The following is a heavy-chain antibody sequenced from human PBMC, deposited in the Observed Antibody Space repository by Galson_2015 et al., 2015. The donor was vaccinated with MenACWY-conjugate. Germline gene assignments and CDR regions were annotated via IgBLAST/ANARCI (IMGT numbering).Heavy chain of an antibody. D-gene: IGHD3-3*01. CDR3: ARAGLFYTQYYFDS. Sequence: SETLSLTCTVSGGSMSSISNCWSWLRQPPGKGLEWIGEIYHSGSTNYNTSLKSRVTISVDKSNNQFSLRLTSVTAADTAVYYCARAGLFYTQYYFDSWGQGNLVTVSS. CDR2: IYHSGST. J-gene: IGHJ4*02. CDR1: GGSMSSISNC. V-gene: IGHV4-4*02.